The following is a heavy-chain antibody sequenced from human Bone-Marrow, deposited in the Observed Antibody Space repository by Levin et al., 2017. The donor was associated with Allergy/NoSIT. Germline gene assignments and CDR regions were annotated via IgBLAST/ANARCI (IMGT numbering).Heavy chain of an antibody. D-gene: IGHD6-13*01. Sequence: LSLTCAASGFTFSDYYMSWIRQAPGKGLEWVSYISSSGSTIYYADSAKGRFTISRDNAKNSLYLQMNSLRAEDTAVYYCARVVEYSSSWYPFDYWGQGTLVTVSS. J-gene: IGHJ4*02. CDR1: GFTFSDYY. CDR3: ARVVEYSSSWYPFDY. V-gene: IGHV3-11*01. CDR2: ISSSGSTI.